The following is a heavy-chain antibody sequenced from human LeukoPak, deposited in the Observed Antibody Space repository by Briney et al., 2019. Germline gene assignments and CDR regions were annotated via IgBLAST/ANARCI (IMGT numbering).Heavy chain of an antibody. CDR1: GGSFSGYY. J-gene: IGHJ4*02. Sequence: SETLSLTCAVYGGSFSGYYWSWIRQPPGKGLEWIGEINHSGSTNYNPSLKSRVTISVDTSKNQFSLKLSSVTAADTAVYYCARPTSVRGYDYWGQGTLVTVSS. D-gene: IGHD1-1*01. CDR2: INHSGST. V-gene: IGHV4-34*01. CDR3: ARPTSVRGYDY.